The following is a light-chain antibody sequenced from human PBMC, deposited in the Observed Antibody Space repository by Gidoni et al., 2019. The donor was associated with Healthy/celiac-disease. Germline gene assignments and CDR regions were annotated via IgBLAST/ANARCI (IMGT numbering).Light chain of an antibody. V-gene: IGKV3-11*01. CDR2: DAS. Sequence: EIVLTQSPATRSLSQGERATLSCRASQSVSSYLAWYQQKPGQAPRLLIYDASNRATGIPARFSGSGSGTDFTLTISSLQPEDFAVYYCQQRSNWPPTFGQGTKLEIK. CDR1: QSVSSY. J-gene: IGKJ1*01. CDR3: QQRSNWPPT.